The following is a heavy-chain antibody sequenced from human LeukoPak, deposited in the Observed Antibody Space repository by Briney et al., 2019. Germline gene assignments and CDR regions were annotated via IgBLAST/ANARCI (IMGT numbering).Heavy chain of an antibody. J-gene: IGHJ6*02. Sequence: PSETLSLTCTVSGGSISSSSYYWGWIRQPPGKGLEWIGSIYYSGSTYYNPSLKSRGTISVDTSKNQFSLKLSSVTAADTAVYYCARAELGIVYYGMDVWGQGTTVTVSS. CDR1: GGSISSSSYY. D-gene: IGHD7-27*01. CDR2: IYYSGST. CDR3: ARAELGIVYYGMDV. V-gene: IGHV4-39*01.